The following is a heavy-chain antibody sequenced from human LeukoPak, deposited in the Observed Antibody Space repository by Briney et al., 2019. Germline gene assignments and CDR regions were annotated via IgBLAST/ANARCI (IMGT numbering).Heavy chain of an antibody. CDR3: ARLHNGRYYGDAFDI. CDR2: IKKDGTEK. D-gene: IGHD1-26*01. CDR1: GFTFSNYW. J-gene: IGHJ3*02. V-gene: IGHV3-7*03. Sequence: GGSLRLSCAASGFTFSNYWMTWVRQTPGKGLEWVANIKKDGTEKYYVDSVKGRFTISRDNAKNSLYVQMNSLRAEDTAVYYCARLHNGRYYGDAFDIWGQGTMVTVSS.